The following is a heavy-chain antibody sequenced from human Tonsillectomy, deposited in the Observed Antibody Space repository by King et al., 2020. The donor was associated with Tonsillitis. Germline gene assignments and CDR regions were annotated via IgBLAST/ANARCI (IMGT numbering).Heavy chain of an antibody. CDR2: ISFDASRE. J-gene: IGHJ4*02. CDR1: GFDFSSYG. V-gene: IGHV3-33*05. Sequence: VQLVESGGGVVQPGGSLRLSCASSGFDFSSYGMHWVRQAPGKGLEGVAVISFDASRENYADSVKGRFTISRDNSKNTLYLQMNSLRAEDTAVYYCARERLYSSDWGIDYWGQGSLVTVSS. CDR3: ARERLYSSDWGIDY. D-gene: IGHD6-19*01.